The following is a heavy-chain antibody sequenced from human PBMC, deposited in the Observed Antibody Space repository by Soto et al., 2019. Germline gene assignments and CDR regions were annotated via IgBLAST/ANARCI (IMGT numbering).Heavy chain of an antibody. J-gene: IGHJ5*02. CDR1: GGSISSYY. D-gene: IGHD1-1*01. V-gene: IGHV4-59*13. Sequence: QVQLQESGPGLVKPSETLPLTCTVSGGSISSYYWSWIRQPAGKGLEWIGYVSYTGSTYYNPSLQSRVTISLGTSMNCFSLKVASVTAADTAVYYCARLSVDLNDYWSLDPWGQGTLVTVSS. CDR2: VSYTGST. CDR3: ARLSVDLNDYWSLDP.